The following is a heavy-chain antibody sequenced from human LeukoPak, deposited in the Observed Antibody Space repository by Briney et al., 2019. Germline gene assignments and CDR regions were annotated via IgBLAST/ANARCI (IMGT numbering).Heavy chain of an antibody. CDR2: IYYSGGT. J-gene: IGHJ3*02. V-gene: IGHV4-59*11. CDR3: ARGMLGGYSSGWYAFDI. Sequence: SETLSLTCTVSGGSISTHYMSWIRQPPGKGLEWIWYIYYSGGTNYNPSLKSRVTISVDTSKNQFSLKLTTVTAADTAVYYCARGMLGGYSSGWYAFDIWGQGTMVTVSS. CDR1: GGSISTHY. D-gene: IGHD6-19*01.